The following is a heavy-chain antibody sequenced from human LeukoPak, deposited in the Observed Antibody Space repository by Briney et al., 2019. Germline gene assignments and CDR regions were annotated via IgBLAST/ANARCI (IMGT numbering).Heavy chain of an antibody. J-gene: IGHJ4*02. D-gene: IGHD2-2*01. V-gene: IGHV1-2*02. Sequence: ASVKVSCKASGGTFSSYAISWVRQAPGQGLEWMGWINPNSGGTNYAQKFQGRVTMTRDTSISTAYMELSRLRSDDTAVYYCARLTSSTSRDWGQGTLVTVSS. CDR3: ARLTSSTSRD. CDR1: GGTFSSYA. CDR2: INPNSGGT.